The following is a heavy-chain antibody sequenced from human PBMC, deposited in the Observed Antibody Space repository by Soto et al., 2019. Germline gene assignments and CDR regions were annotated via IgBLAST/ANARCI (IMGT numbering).Heavy chain of an antibody. J-gene: IGHJ4*02. CDR1: GYTFTSYG. CDR3: ARERIAVAGTVCSVDY. V-gene: IGHV1-18*01. D-gene: IGHD6-19*01. Sequence: GASVKVSCKASGYTFTSYGISWVRQAPGQGLEWMGWISAYNGNTNYAQKLQGRVTMTTDTSTSTAYMELRSLRSDDTAVYYCARERIAVAGTVCSVDYWGQGTLVTVSS. CDR2: ISAYNGNT.